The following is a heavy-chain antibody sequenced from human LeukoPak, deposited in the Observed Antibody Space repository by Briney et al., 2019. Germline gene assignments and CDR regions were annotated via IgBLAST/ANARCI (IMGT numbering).Heavy chain of an antibody. D-gene: IGHD6-13*01. CDR1: GYTFTSYG. J-gene: IGHJ3*02. Sequence: ASVKVSCKASGYTFTSYGISWVRQAPGQGLEWMGVINPSGGATTYAQKFQGRVTMTRDTSTSTVYMDLNSLRSEDTAVYFCATNQQGDALDIWGQGTMVTVSS. CDR3: ATNQQGDALDI. V-gene: IGHV1-46*01. CDR2: INPSGGAT.